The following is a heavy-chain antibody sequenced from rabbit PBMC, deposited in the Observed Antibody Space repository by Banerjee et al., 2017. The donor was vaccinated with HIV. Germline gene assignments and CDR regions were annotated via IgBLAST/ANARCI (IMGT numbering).Heavy chain of an antibody. CDR2: IYSSSGRT. V-gene: IGHV1S40*01. J-gene: IGHJ4*01. Sequence: QSLEESGGDLVKPGASLTLTCTASGFSFSSSYYMCWVRQAPGKGLEWIACIYSSSGRTYYASWAKGRFTISSHNAQNTLYLQLNSLTAADTATYFCARWGYASSSGYYWGYNLWGQGTLVTVS. CDR1: GFSFSSSYY. D-gene: IGHD1-1*01. CDR3: ARWGYASSSGYYWGYNL.